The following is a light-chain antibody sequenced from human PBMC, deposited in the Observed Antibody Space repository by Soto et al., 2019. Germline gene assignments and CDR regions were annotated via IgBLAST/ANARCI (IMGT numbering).Light chain of an antibody. CDR1: SSDIGYYDY. Sequence: QSVLTQPASVSGSPGQSITISCTGTSSDIGYYDYVSWYQHHSGKAPKLIIYEVNSRPSGVSNRFSGSKSVNTASLTISGLQSEDEADYYCSSYAGRYTYVFGTGTKVTVL. CDR3: SSYAGRYTYV. J-gene: IGLJ1*01. CDR2: EVN. V-gene: IGLV2-14*01.